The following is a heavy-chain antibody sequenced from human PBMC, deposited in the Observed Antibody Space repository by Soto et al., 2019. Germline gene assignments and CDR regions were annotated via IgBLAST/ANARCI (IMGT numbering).Heavy chain of an antibody. D-gene: IGHD3-22*01. CDR2: IYYSGST. Sequence: QVQLQESGPGLVKPSETLSLTCTVSGGSVSSGSYYWSWIRQPPGKGLEWIGYIYYSGSTNYNPSLKSRVTISVDTSKNQFSLKLSSVTAADTAVYYCARGGYDSSGYSRSAFDIWGKGQWSPSLQ. CDR3: ARGGYDSSGYSRSAFDI. J-gene: IGHJ3*02. V-gene: IGHV4-61*01. CDR1: GGSVSSGSYY.